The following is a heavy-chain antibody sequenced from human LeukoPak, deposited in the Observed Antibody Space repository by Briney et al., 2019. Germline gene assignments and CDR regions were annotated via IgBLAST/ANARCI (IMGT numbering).Heavy chain of an antibody. CDR1: GGSISSGGYY. J-gene: IGHJ4*02. CDR3: ARMSDIVVVPAANVFDY. V-gene: IGHV4-31*03. CDR2: IYYSGST. Sequence: ETSETLSLTCTVSGGSISSGGYYWSWIRQHPGKGLEWIGYIYYSGSTYYNPSLKSRVTISVDTSKNQFSLKLSPVTAADTAVYYCARMSDIVVVPAANVFDYWGQGTLVTVSS. D-gene: IGHD2-2*01.